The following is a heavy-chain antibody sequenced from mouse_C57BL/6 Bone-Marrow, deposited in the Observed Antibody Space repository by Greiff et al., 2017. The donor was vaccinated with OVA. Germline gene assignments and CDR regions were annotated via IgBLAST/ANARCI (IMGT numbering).Heavy chain of an antibody. CDR2: ISNGGGST. J-gene: IGHJ1*03. Sequence: EVQLVESGGGLVQPGGSLKLSCAPSGFTFSDYYMYWVRQTPEKRLEWVAYISNGGGSTYYPDTVKGRFTISRDNAKNTLYLQMSRLKSEDTAMYYCARHDSYDVWGTGTTVTVSA. CDR1: GFTFSDYY. CDR3: ARHDSYDV. V-gene: IGHV5-12*01. D-gene: IGHD1-1*01.